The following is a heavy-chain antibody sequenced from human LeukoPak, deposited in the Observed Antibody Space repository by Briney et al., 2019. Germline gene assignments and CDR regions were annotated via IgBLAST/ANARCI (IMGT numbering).Heavy chain of an antibody. CDR1: GYTFTSYY. Sequence: ASVKVSCKASGYTFTSYYMHWVRQAPGQGLEWMGIINPSGGSTSYAQKFQGRVTMTRNTSISTAYMELSSLRSEDTAVYYCARGRKQQLVFAHWGQGTLVTVSS. V-gene: IGHV1-46*01. CDR2: INPSGGST. D-gene: IGHD6-13*01. J-gene: IGHJ5*02. CDR3: ARGRKQQLVFAH.